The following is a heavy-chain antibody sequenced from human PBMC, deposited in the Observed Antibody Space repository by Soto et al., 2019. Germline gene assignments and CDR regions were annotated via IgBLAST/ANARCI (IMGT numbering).Heavy chain of an antibody. Sequence: GGSLRLSCAASGFSFIGSSMHWVRQASGKGLEWVGRMRSRANSYATTYAESVKGRFTISRDDSKNTAYLQMNSLKTEDTAVYYCTTSGYDKFVDYWGQGTLVTVSS. CDR3: TTSGYDKFVDY. CDR1: GFSFIGSS. V-gene: IGHV3-73*01. J-gene: IGHJ4*02. D-gene: IGHD5-12*01. CDR2: MRSRANSYAT.